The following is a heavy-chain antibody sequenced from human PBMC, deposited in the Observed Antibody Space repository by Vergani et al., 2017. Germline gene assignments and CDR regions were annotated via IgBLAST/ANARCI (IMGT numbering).Heavy chain of an antibody. CDR3: AKDRVLWFGRDWDY. V-gene: IGHV3-23*01. CDR2: ISGSGGST. Sequence: EVQLLESGGGLVQPGGSLRLSCAASGFPFSSYAMSWVRQAPGKGLEWGSAISGSGGSTYYADSVKGRFTISRDTSKNTLYLQMNRLRAEDTAVYYCAKDRVLWFGRDWDYWGQGTLVTVSS. J-gene: IGHJ4*02. CDR1: GFPFSSYA. D-gene: IGHD3-10*01.